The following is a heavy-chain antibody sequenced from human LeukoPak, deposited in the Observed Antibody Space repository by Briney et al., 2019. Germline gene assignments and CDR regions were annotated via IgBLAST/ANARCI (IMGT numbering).Heavy chain of an antibody. J-gene: IGHJ4*02. CDR3: AKDYPGALLYFDC. V-gene: IGHV3-23*01. Sequence: GGSLRLSCAASGFTFSSYGMSWVRQAPGKGLEWVSALSGSGGTTYYADSVRGRFTISRDNSKNTLYLQVNSLRAEDTAVYYCAKDYPGALLYFDCWGQGTLVTVSS. D-gene: IGHD3-10*01. CDR2: LSGSGGTT. CDR1: GFTFSSYG.